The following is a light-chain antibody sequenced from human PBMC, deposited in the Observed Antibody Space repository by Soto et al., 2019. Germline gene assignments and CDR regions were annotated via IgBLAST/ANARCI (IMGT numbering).Light chain of an antibody. J-gene: IGKJ4*01. Sequence: EIALTQSPATLSLSPGERATLSCRASHSVSSYLAWYQHKPGRAPRLLIYDTSKRATGIPARFGGSGSGTDFTLTISSLEPEDLAVYYGQHGDNWPWTVGGGTKVEIK. CDR3: QHGDNWPWT. CDR1: HSVSSY. V-gene: IGKV3-11*01. CDR2: DTS.